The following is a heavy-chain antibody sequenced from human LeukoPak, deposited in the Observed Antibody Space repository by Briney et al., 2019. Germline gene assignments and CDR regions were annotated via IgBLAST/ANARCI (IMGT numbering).Heavy chain of an antibody. V-gene: IGHV4-34*01. CDR2: INHSGST. D-gene: IGHD6-6*01. J-gene: IGHJ4*02. CDR3: ARGLWYSSSLAY. CDR1: GGSFSGYY. Sequence: SETLSLTCAVYGGSFSGYYWSWIRQPPGKGLEWIGEINHSGSTNYNPSLKSRVTISVDTSKNQFSLKLSSVTAADTAVYYCARGLWYSSSLAYWGQGTLVTVSS.